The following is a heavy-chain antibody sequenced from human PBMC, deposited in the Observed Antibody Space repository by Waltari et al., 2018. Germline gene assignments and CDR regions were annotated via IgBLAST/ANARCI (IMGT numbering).Heavy chain of an antibody. J-gene: IGHJ5*01. CDR1: GFSLTTSGVA. D-gene: IGHD2-21*01. CDR2: IYGNDDK. CDR3: AHRVLWRFDS. V-gene: IGHV2-5*01. Sequence: QITLKESGPTLVKPTQTLTLTCAFSGFSLTTSGVAVGWIRQPPGKALEWLALIYGNDDKRHSPSLKTRLTITRDTSKNQVVLTMTNMDPVDTATYYCAHRVLWRFDSWGQGTLVTVSS.